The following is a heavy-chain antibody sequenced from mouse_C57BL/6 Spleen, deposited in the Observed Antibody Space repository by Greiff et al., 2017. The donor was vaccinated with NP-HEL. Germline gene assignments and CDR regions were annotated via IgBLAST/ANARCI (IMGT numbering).Heavy chain of an antibody. CDR2: IYPGSGST. CDR1: GYTFTSYW. CDR3: ATLDSSGYGDYAMDY. V-gene: IGHV1-55*01. J-gene: IGHJ4*01. D-gene: IGHD3-2*02. Sequence: VQLQQPGAELVKPGASVKMSCKASGYTFTSYWITWVKQRPGQGLEWIGDIYPGSGSTNYNEKFKSKATLTVDTSSSTAYMQLSSLTSEDSAVYYCATLDSSGYGDYAMDYWGQGTSVTVSS.